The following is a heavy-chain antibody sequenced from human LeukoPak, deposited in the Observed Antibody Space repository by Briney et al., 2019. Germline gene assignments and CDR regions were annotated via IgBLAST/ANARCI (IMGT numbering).Heavy chain of an antibody. CDR2: IYSGGST. V-gene: IGHV3-66*01. D-gene: IGHD3-10*01. J-gene: IGHJ4*02. CDR1: GFTVSSNY. Sequence: GGSLRLSCAASGFTVSSNYMSWVRQAPGKGLEWVSVIYSGGSTYYADSVKGRFTISRDNSKNTLYLQMNSLRAEDTAVYYCARGYYYGSRDTSFDYWGQGTLVTVSS. CDR3: ARGYYYGSRDTSFDY.